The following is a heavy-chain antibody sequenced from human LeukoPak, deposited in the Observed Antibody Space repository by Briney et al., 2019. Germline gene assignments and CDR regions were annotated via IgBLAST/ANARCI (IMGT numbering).Heavy chain of an antibody. J-gene: IGHJ1*01. CDR2: VDPEDGET. CDR3: AKDVGVGATTAYFQH. V-gene: IGHV1-69-2*01. CDR1: GYTFTDYY. Sequence: ASVKISCKVSGYTFTDYYMHWVQQAPGKGLEWMGLVDPEDGETIYAEKFQGRVNITADTSTDTAYMELSSLRSEDTAVYYCAKDVGVGATTAYFQHWGQGTLVTVSS. D-gene: IGHD1-26*01.